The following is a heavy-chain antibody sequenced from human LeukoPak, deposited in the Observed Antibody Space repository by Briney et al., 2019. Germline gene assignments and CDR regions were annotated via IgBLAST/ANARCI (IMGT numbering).Heavy chain of an antibody. V-gene: IGHV4-30-4*08. CDR1: GVSISSGDYY. CDR2: IYYSGST. J-gene: IGHJ6*02. CDR3: AGTPDYYYGMDV. Sequence: SETLSLTCTVSGVSISSGDYYWSWIRQPPGKGLEWIGYIYYSGSTYYNPSLKSRVTISVDTSKNQFSLKLSSVTAADTAVYYCAGTPDYYYGMDVWGQGTTVTVSS. D-gene: IGHD1-1*01.